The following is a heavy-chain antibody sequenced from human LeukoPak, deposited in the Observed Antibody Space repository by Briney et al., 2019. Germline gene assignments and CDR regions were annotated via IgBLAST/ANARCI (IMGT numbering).Heavy chain of an antibody. V-gene: IGHV3-33*06. D-gene: IGHD2-21*02. Sequence: GGSLRLSCAASGFTFSSYGMHWVRQAPGKGLEWVAVIWYDGSNKYYADSVKGRFTISRDNSKNTLYLQVNSLRAEDTAVYYCAKAPHTLAYCGGDCYSYFDYWGQGTLVTVS. J-gene: IGHJ4*02. CDR2: IWYDGSNK. CDR1: GFTFSSYG. CDR3: AKAPHTLAYCGGDCYSYFDY.